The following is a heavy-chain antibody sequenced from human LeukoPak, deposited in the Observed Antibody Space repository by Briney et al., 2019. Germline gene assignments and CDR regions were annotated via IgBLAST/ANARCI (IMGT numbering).Heavy chain of an antibody. CDR1: GYTFTGYY. CDR2: INPNSGGT. V-gene: IGHV1-2*02. J-gene: IGHJ5*02. D-gene: IGHD6-19*01. Sequence: GASVKLSCKASGYTFTGYYMHWVRQAPGQGLEWMGWINPNSGGTNYAQKFQGRVTMTRDTSISTAYMELSRLRSDDTAVYYCARDGAEYSSGWPMLNWFDPWGQGTLVTVSS. CDR3: ARDGAEYSSGWPMLNWFDP.